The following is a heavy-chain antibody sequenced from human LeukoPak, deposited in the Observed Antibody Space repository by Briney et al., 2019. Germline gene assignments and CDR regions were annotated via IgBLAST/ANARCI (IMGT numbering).Heavy chain of an antibody. J-gene: IGHJ4*02. CDR3: ASSRAVVIDY. Sequence: GGSLRLSCVSSGFTFSHYGMDWVRQAPGKGLEWVSGIGPSGDNTYYADSVKGRFTISRDNSKNTLYLQMGSLRAEDTAVYYSASSRAVVIDYWGQGTLVTVSS. CDR2: IGPSGDNT. D-gene: IGHD3-22*01. CDR1: GFTFSHYG. V-gene: IGHV3-23*01.